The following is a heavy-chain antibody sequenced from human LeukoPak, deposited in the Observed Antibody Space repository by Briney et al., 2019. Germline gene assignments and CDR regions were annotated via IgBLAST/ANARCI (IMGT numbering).Heavy chain of an antibody. Sequence: ASVKVSCKASGYTFTGYYMHWVRQAPGQGLEWMGWINPNSGGTNYAQKFQGRVTMTRDTSISTAYMELSRLRSDDTAVYYCARSGYDFGNWFDPWGQGTLVTVSS. CDR3: ARSGYDFGNWFDP. CDR1: GYTFTGYY. V-gene: IGHV1-2*02. D-gene: IGHD5-12*01. CDR2: INPNSGGT. J-gene: IGHJ5*02.